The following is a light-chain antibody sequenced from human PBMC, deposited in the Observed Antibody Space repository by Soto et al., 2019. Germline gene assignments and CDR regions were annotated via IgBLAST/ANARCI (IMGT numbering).Light chain of an antibody. Sequence: QSALTQPASVSGSPGQSITISCTGTSSDVGGYNYVSWYQQHPGKAPKLMIYDVSNPPSGVSNRFSGSKSGNTASLTISGLQAEDEADYYCSSCTSSIPVVFGGGTKLTVL. J-gene: IGLJ2*01. CDR2: DVS. V-gene: IGLV2-14*01. CDR3: SSCTSSIPVV. CDR1: SSDVGGYNY.